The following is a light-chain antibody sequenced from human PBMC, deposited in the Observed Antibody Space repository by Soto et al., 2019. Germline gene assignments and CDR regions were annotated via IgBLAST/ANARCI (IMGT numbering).Light chain of an antibody. J-gene: IGKJ1*01. CDR3: QQYYSYPWT. V-gene: IGKV1-17*03. Sequence: DIQMTQSPSDMSASVGDRVTITCRASQDISNFLVWFQQRPGKVPKRLMYAASTLQSGVPSRFSGSGSGTDFTLTISCLQSEDFATYYCQQYYSYPWTFGQGTKVDIK. CDR2: AAS. CDR1: QDISNF.